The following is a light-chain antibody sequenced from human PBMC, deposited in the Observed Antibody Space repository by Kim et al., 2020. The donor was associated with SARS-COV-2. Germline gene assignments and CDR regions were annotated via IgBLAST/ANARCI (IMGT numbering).Light chain of an antibody. J-gene: IGLJ3*02. CDR3: QVWDSSSDHLWV. V-gene: IGLV3-21*04. CDR1: NIGSKS. Sequence: SYELTQPPSVSVAPGKTARIICGGNNIGSKSVHWYQQKPGQAPVLVIYYDSDRPSGIPERFSGSNSGNTATLTISRVEAGDEADYYCQVWDSSSDHLWVF. CDR2: YDS.